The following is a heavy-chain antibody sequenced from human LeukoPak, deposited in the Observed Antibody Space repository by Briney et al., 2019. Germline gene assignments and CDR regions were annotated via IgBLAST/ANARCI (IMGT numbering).Heavy chain of an antibody. J-gene: IGHJ6*03. CDR3: ARDLYSVTHYYGSGSYYYYYYMDV. Sequence: PGGSLRLSCAASGFTFSSYSMNWVRQAPGKGLEWVSYISSSSSTIYYADSVKGRFTISRDNAKNSLYLQMNSLRAEDTAVYYCARDLYSVTHYYGSGSYYYYYYMDVWGKGTTVTISS. CDR2: ISSSSSTI. CDR1: GFTFSSYS. D-gene: IGHD3-10*01. V-gene: IGHV3-48*01.